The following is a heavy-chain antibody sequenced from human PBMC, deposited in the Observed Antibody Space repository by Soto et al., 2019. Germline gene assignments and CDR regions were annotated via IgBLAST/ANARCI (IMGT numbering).Heavy chain of an antibody. Sequence: EVQLLESGGGLVQPGGSLRLSCAASGFTFSSYAMRWVRQAPVKGLEWVSAISGSGGSTYYADSVKGRFTNSRDNSKNTHDLQMNSRRADDTAVYYCARRGSRSYFDYWGQGTLVTVSS. CDR1: GFTFSSYA. V-gene: IGHV3-23*01. D-gene: IGHD2-2*01. CDR2: ISGSGGST. J-gene: IGHJ4*02. CDR3: ARRGSRSYFDY.